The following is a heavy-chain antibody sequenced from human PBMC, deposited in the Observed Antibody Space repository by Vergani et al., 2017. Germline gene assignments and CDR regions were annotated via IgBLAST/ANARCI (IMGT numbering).Heavy chain of an antibody. Sequence: EVQLEESGGGLVLPGRSLRLSCVASGFTSAGYAMHWVRQAPGKGLEWVSGISWNSGSIGYADSAKGRFTISRDNAKNSLYLQMNSLRAEDMALYYCAKDMGGYDYGPLDYWGQGTLVTVSS. J-gene: IGHJ4*02. CDR3: AKDMGGYDYGPLDY. CDR2: ISWNSGSI. CDR1: GFTSAGYA. V-gene: IGHV3-9*02. D-gene: IGHD5-12*01.